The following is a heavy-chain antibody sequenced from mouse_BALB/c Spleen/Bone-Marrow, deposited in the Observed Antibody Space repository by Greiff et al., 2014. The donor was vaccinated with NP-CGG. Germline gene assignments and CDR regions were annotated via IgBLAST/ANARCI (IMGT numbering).Heavy chain of an antibody. D-gene: IGHD3-3*01. V-gene: IGHV1-61*01. CDR1: GYSFTSYW. CDR3: TRYDLTTRAFAY. J-gene: IGHJ3*01. Sequence: VKLMESGAELVRPGASVKLSCKASGYSFTSYWMNWVKQRPGQGLEWIGMIHLSDSESRLNQKFKDKATLTVDKSSSIAYMQLSSPTSEDSAVYYCTRYDLTTRAFAYWGQGTLVTVSA. CDR2: IHLSDSES.